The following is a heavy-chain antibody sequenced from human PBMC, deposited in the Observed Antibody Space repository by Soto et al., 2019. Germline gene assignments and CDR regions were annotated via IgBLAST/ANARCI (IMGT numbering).Heavy chain of an antibody. CDR3: ARDKITGLFDY. CDR1: GGSFSGYY. CDR2: INHSGST. Sequence: SPETLSLTCAVYGGSFSGYYWTWIRQPPETGLEWIGEINHSGSTNYNPSLKSRVTISVDTSKNQFSLKLTSVTAADTAVYYCARDKITGLFDYWGQGTLVTVSS. D-gene: IGHD2-8*02. J-gene: IGHJ4*02. V-gene: IGHV4-34*01.